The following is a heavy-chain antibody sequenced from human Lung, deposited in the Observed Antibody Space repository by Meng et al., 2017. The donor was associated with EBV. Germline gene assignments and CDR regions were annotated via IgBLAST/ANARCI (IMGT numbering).Heavy chain of an antibody. J-gene: IGHJ5*02. Sequence: QVQLVPSGEEVKKPGASGMVSCKASDYSFTGYYMHWVRQAPGQGLEWMGRINPNSGGTNDAQKLQGRATMTRDTSISTAYMELSRLRSDDTAVYYCARDTSNWFDPWGQGTLVTVSS. CDR2: INPNSGGT. V-gene: IGHV1-2*06. CDR3: ARDTSNWFDP. CDR1: DYSFTGYY.